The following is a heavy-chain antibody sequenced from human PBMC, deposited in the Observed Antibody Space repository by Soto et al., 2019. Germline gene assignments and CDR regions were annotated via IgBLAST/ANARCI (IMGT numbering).Heavy chain of an antibody. Sequence: PSETLSLTCTLSGGSIGNYYWSWIRQPPGKGLEWIGYVHYSGSTSYNPSLRSRVTVSVDTSKNQLSLKLNSVTAADAAVYYCARELSAFDMWGQGTMVTVSS. CDR3: ARELSAFDM. V-gene: IGHV4-59*01. J-gene: IGHJ3*02. CDR2: VHYSGST. CDR1: GGSIGNYY.